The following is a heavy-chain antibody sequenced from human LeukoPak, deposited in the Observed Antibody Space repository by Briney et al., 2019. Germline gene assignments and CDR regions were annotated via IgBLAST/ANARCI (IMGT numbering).Heavy chain of an antibody. D-gene: IGHD2-21*01. CDR1: GFTLSSYE. CDR3: ARAPVTSCRGAYCYPFDY. Sequence: GGSLRLSCTVSGFTLSSYEMSWIRQAPGKGLEWVSATSSSDAGTYHADSVRGRFTISRDNSKNTLYLQMNSLRVEDAAVYYCARAPVTSCRGAYCYPFDYWGQGTLVTVSS. J-gene: IGHJ4*02. CDR2: TSSSDAGT. V-gene: IGHV3-23*01.